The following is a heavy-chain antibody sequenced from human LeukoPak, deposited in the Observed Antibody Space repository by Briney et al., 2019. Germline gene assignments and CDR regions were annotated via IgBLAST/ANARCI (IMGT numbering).Heavy chain of an antibody. CDR1: GFTFSSNW. CDR2: IKQDGSEK. D-gene: IGHD2-2*01. J-gene: IGHJ5*02. V-gene: IGHV3-7*01. Sequence: GGSLRLSCAASGFTFSSNWMSWVRQAPGKGLEWVANIKQDGSEKYYMDSVKGRFTISRDNAKNSLYLQMNSLRAEDTAVYYCARDDCSSISCYHNWFDPWGQGTLVTVSS. CDR3: ARDDCSSISCYHNWFDP.